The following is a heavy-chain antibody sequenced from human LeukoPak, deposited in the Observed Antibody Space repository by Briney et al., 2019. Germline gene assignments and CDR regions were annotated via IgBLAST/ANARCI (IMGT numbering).Heavy chain of an antibody. CDR1: GFTFSSYA. J-gene: IGHJ3*02. V-gene: IGHV3-23*01. CDR3: AKDPPTVVVPAAALSDAFDI. D-gene: IGHD2-2*01. CDR2: ISGSGGAT. Sequence: PGGSLRLSCAASGFTFSSYAMTWVRQAPGKGLEWVSGISGSGGATYSADSVKGRFTISRDNPKNTLYLQMNSLRAEDTAVYYCAKDPPTVVVPAAALSDAFDIWSQGTMVTVSS.